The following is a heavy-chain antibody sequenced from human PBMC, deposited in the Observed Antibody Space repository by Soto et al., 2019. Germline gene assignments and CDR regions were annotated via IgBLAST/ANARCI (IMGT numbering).Heavy chain of an antibody. J-gene: IGHJ5*02. CDR2: INAGSGNT. CDR1: GYTSTNYG. D-gene: IGHD1-1*01. Sequence: ASVKVSCKASGYTSTNYGMHWVRQAPGQRLEWMGWINAGSGNTKYSQKLQGRVTMTTDTSTSTAYMELRSLRSDDTAVYYCARDPVQLERPSSSNWFDPWGQGTLVTVSS. V-gene: IGHV1-3*01. CDR3: ARDPVQLERPSSSNWFDP.